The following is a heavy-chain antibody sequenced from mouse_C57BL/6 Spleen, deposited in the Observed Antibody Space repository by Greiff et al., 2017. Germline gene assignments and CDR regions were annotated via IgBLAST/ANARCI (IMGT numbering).Heavy chain of an antibody. CDR1: GYSITSGYY. Sequence: EVKLEESGPGLVKPSQSLSLTCSVTGYSITSGYYWNWIRQFPGNKLEWMGYISYDGSNNYNPSLKNRISITRDTSKNQFFLKLNSVTTEDTATYYCARALKGDWYFDVWGTGTTVTVSS. V-gene: IGHV3-6*01. CDR3: ARALKGDWYFDV. CDR2: ISYDGSN. J-gene: IGHJ1*03.